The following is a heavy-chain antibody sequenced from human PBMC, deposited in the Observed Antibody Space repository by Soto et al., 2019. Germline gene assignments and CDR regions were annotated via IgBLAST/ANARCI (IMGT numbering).Heavy chain of an antibody. CDR2: IYHSGST. Sequence: SETLSLTCAVSGGSISSGGYSWSWIRQPPGKGLEWIGYIYHSGSTYYNPSLKSRVTTSVDRSKNQFSLKLSSVTAADTAVYYCARGRIQLWLVYFDYWGQGTLVTVS. V-gene: IGHV4-30-2*01. D-gene: IGHD5-18*01. J-gene: IGHJ4*02. CDR3: ARGRIQLWLVYFDY. CDR1: GGSISSGGYS.